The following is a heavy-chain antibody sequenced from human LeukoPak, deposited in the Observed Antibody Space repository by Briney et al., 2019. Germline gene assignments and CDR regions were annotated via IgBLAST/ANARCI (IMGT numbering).Heavy chain of an antibody. Sequence: SETLSLTCTVSGGSISSYYWSWIRQPPRKGLVWIGYIYYSGSTNYNPSLKSRVTISVNTSKNQFSLRLSSVTAADTAVYYCARVLVAADTADNWFDPWGQGTLVTVSS. J-gene: IGHJ5*02. CDR3: ARVLVAADTADNWFDP. D-gene: IGHD2-15*01. V-gene: IGHV4-59*01. CDR2: IYYSGST. CDR1: GGSISSYY.